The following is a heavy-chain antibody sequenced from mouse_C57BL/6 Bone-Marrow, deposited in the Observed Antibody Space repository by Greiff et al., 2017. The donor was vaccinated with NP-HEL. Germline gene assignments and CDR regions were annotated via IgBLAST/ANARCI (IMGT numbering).Heavy chain of an antibody. J-gene: IGHJ4*01. V-gene: IGHV5-2*01. CDR1: EYDFPSHD. CDR2: INSAGGST. CDR3: ARHPFRPCPDYFAMDD. Sequence: EVQLVESGGGLVQPGESLKLSCESNEYDFPSHDMSWVRQTPEKRLELVAAINSAGGSTYYPATMERRFIISRDNTKKTLYLQMSMLRSEDTAVYYCARHPFRPCPDYFAMDDWGQGASVTVSS.